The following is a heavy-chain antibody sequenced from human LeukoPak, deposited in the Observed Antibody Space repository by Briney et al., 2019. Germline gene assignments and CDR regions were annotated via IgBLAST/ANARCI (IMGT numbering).Heavy chain of an antibody. Sequence: GGSLRLSCAASGFTFSSYAMHWVRQAPGKGLEWVAVISYDGSNKYYADSVKGRFTISRDNSKNTLYLQMNSLRAEDTAVYYCARGLTYYYDSSGYPADPFDIWGQGTMVTVSS. CDR3: ARGLTYYYDSSGYPADPFDI. J-gene: IGHJ3*02. CDR2: ISYDGSNK. CDR1: GFTFSSYA. V-gene: IGHV3-30-3*01. D-gene: IGHD3-22*01.